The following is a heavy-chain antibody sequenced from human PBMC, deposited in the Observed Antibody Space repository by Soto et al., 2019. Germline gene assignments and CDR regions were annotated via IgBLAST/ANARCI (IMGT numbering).Heavy chain of an antibody. J-gene: IGHJ5*02. V-gene: IGHV3-66*01. CDR1: GLAVSSNL. D-gene: IGHD3-22*01. CDR2: LYSGGNT. CDR3: AGGTMIGLLSS. Sequence: GGSLRLSCAASGLAVSSNLMSWVRQAPGKGLEWVSALYSGGNTYYADSVKVRFTNSRDNSENTLYLQMNGLRAEDTAVYYCAGGTMIGLLSSWGQGALVTVSS.